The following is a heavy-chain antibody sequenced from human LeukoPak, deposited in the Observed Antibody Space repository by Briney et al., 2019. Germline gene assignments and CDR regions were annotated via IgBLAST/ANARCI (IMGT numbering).Heavy chain of an antibody. V-gene: IGHV4-34*01. D-gene: IGHD3-10*02. CDR3: ARVGPGLGSGSRTFDY. Sequence: SETLSLTCAVYGGSFSGYYWSWIRQPPGKGLEWIGEINHSGSTNYNPSLKSRVTISVDTSKNQFSPKLSSVTAADTAVYYCARVGPGLGSGSRTFDYWGQGTLVTVSS. CDR1: GGSFSGYY. J-gene: IGHJ4*02. CDR2: INHSGST.